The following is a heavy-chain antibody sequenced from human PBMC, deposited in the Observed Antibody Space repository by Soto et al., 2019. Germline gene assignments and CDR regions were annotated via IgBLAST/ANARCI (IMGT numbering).Heavy chain of an antibody. CDR3: ARDSVVRGAPWS. D-gene: IGHD3-10*01. V-gene: IGHV4-31*03. CDR2: IYYSGST. J-gene: IGHJ4*02. CDR1: GGSISSGGYY. Sequence: QVQLQESGPGLVKPSQTLSLTCTVSGGSISSGGYYWSWIRQHPGKGLEWIGYIYYSGSTYYNPFLKSRVTLSVETSKTHFSLKLSSVTAADTAVYYCARDSVVRGAPWSWGERTLVAVSS.